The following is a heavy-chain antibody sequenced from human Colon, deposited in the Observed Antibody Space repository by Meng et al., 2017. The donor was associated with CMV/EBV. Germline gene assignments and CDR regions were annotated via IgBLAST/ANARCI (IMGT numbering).Heavy chain of an antibody. Sequence: KAYGYTFASYDINWVRQATGQGLEWMGWMNPNSGNTGYAQKFQGRVTMTRNTSISTAYMELSSLRSEDTAVYYCARGGADWIRYFDLWGRGTLVTVSS. D-gene: IGHD2-2*03. J-gene: IGHJ2*01. CDR2: MNPNSGNT. CDR3: ARGGADWIRYFDL. V-gene: IGHV1-8*01. CDR1: GYTFASYD.